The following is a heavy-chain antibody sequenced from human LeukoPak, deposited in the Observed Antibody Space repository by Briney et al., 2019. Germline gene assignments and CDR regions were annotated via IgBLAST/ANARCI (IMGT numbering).Heavy chain of an antibody. D-gene: IGHD6-13*01. V-gene: IGHV1-46*01. CDR3: ARGGVAASGASDI. CDR1: GYTFTSFY. J-gene: IGHJ3*02. CDR2: INISGGRT. Sequence: ASVKVSCKASGYTFTSFYMHWVRLAPGQGLEWMGIINISGGRTSYAQKFQDRVTVTRDTSTSTIYMELRSLRSEDTAVYYCARGGVAASGASDIWGQGTMVTVSS.